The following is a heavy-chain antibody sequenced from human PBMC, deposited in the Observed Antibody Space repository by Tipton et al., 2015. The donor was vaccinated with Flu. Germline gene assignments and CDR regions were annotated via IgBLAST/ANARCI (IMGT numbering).Heavy chain of an antibody. CDR2: IYHSGTT. CDR1: GGSFSGYS. CDR3: AREGSYPSNFDY. J-gene: IGHJ4*02. D-gene: IGHD1-26*01. Sequence: TLSLTCAVYGGSFSGYSWNRIRQPPEKGLEWIGTIYHSGTTYYNPSLKSRVTISVDTSKNQFSLKLSSVTAADTAVYYCAREGSYPSNFDYWGQGTLVTVSS. V-gene: IGHV4-34*01.